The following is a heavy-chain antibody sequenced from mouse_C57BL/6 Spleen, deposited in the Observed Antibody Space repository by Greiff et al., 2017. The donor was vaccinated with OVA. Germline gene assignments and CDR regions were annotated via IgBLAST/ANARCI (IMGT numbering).Heavy chain of an antibody. CDR2: IDPSDSYT. CDR1: GYTFTSYW. D-gene: IGHD2-4*01. J-gene: IGHJ2*01. CDR3: AYDYEGY. Sequence: QVQLQQSGAELVKPGASVKLSCKASGYTFTSYWMQWVKQRPGQGLEWIGEIDPSDSYTNYNQKFKGKATLTVDTSSSTAYMQLSSLTSEDSAVYYCAYDYEGYWGQGTTLTVSS. V-gene: IGHV1-50*01.